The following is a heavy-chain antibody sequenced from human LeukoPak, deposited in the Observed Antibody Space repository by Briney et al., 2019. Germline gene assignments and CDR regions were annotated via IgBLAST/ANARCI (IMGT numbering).Heavy chain of an antibody. Sequence: SETLSLTCTVSGGSISSGSYYWSWIRQPAGKGLEWIGRIYTSGSTNYNPSLKSRVTISVDTSKNQFSLKLSSATAADTAVYYCARDGYSITRPRDYYYMDVWGKGTTVTVSS. V-gene: IGHV4-61*02. CDR1: GGSISSGSYY. D-gene: IGHD2-2*01. J-gene: IGHJ6*03. CDR3: ARDGYSITRPRDYYYMDV. CDR2: IYTSGST.